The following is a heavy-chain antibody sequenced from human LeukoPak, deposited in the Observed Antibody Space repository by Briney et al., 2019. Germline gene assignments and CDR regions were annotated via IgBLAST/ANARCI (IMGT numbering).Heavy chain of an antibody. D-gene: IGHD3-9*01. V-gene: IGHV3-23*01. Sequence: PGGSLRLSCAASGFTFSSYAMSWVRQAPGKGLEWVSAISGSGGSTYYAGSVKGRFTISRDNSKNTLYLQMNSLRAEDTAVYYCAKILKHILTGYSSYWGQGTLVTVSS. CDR3: AKILKHILTGYSSY. CDR2: ISGSGGST. CDR1: GFTFSSYA. J-gene: IGHJ4*02.